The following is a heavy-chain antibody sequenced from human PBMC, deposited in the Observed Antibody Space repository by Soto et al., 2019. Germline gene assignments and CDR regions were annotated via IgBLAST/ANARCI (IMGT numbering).Heavy chain of an antibody. V-gene: IGHV3-30*04. CDR2: IAYDGRNK. Sequence: QVQLVESGGGVVQPGRSLRLSCAASGFTFSSYAMHWVRQAPGKGLEWVAVIAYDGRNKYYADSVKGRFTISRDNSKNTLYLQMNSVRIEDTAVYYWARELERGFDSWGQGTLVTVSS. D-gene: IGHD1-1*01. CDR3: ARELERGFDS. J-gene: IGHJ4*02. CDR1: GFTFSSYA.